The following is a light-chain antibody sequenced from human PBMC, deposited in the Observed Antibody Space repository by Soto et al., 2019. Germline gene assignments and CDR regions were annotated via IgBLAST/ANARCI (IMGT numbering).Light chain of an antibody. V-gene: IGKV1-39*01. CDR1: QSISSY. CDR2: DAS. Sequence: DIQMTQSPSSLSASVGDRVTITCRASQSISSYLNWYQQKPGKAPNLLIYDASSLQSGAPSRFSGSGFGTEFTLTISSLQPGDFATYYCQQYSSRSTFGQGTKVDIK. CDR3: QQYSSRST. J-gene: IGKJ1*01.